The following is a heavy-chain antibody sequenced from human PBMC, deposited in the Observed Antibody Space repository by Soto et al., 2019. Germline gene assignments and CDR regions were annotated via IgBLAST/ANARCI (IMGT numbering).Heavy chain of an antibody. CDR1: GYTFTSYG. D-gene: IGHD2-15*01. J-gene: IGHJ6*02. V-gene: IGHV1-18*01. Sequence: QVQLVQSGAEVKKPGASVKVSCKASGYTFTSYGISWVRQAPGQGLEWMGWISAYNGNTNYAQKLQGRVTMTTDTSKSTAYMELRSLRSDDTAVYYCARDFTGYCSGGSCYSFYYYGMDVWGQGTTVTVSS. CDR2: ISAYNGNT. CDR3: ARDFTGYCSGGSCYSFYYYGMDV.